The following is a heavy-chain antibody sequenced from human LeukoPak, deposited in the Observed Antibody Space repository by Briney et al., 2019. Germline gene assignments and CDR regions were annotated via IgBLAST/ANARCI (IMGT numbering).Heavy chain of an antibody. V-gene: IGHV4-34*01. CDR2: INHSGST. Sequence: PSETLSLTCAVYGGSFSGYYWSWIRQPPGKGLEWIGEINHSGSTNYNPSLKSRVTISVDTSKNQFSLKLSSVTAADTAVYYCARRYSLDYWGQGTLVTVSS. D-gene: IGHD6-13*01. CDR1: GGSFSGYY. CDR3: ARRYSLDY. J-gene: IGHJ4*02.